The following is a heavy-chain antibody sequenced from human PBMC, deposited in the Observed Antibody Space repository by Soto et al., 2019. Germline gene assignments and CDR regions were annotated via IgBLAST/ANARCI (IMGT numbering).Heavy chain of an antibody. CDR3: ARGPVVTTSYYFDY. D-gene: IGHD2-15*01. CDR2: IYYSGST. V-gene: IGHV4-31*03. J-gene: IGHJ4*02. CDR1: GGSISSGGYY. Sequence: PSETLSLTCTVSGGSISSGGYYWSWIRQHPGKGLEWIGYIYYSGSTYYNPSLKSRVTISVDTSKNQFSLKLSSVTAADTAVYYCARGPVVTTSYYFDYWGQGTLVTV.